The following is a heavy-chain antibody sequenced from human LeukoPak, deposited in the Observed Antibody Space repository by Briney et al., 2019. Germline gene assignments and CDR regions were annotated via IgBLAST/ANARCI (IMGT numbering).Heavy chain of an antibody. V-gene: IGHV4-39*01. J-gene: IGHJ4*02. Sequence: SETLSLTCTVSGGSISSSRYYWGWIRQPPGKGLEWIVSIYYSGYTNYNPSLKSRVTISVDASKNQFSLKLSSVTAADTAVYYCTSWGGPWAYYYDSSGSIDDYWGQGTLVTVAS. D-gene: IGHD3-22*01. CDR2: IYYSGYT. CDR3: TSWGGPWAYYYDSSGSIDDY. CDR1: GGSISSSRYY.